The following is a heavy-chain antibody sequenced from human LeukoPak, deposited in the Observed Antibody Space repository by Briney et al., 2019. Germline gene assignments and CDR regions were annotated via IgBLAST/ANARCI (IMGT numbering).Heavy chain of an antibody. V-gene: IGHV4-59*01. D-gene: IGHD1-26*01. CDR1: GDSISGYY. CDR2: IYYSGNT. J-gene: IGHJ4*02. Sequence: KASETLSLTCTVSGDSISGYYWSWIRQPPGKGLEWIGYIYYSGNTNYNPSLKSRVTISVDTSKNQFSLKLSSVTAADTAVYYCARGGVRKWELLDWGQGTLVTVSS. CDR3: ARGGVRKWELLD.